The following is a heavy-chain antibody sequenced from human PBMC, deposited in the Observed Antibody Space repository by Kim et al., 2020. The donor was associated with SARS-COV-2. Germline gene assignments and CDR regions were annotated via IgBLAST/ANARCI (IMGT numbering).Heavy chain of an antibody. V-gene: IGHV4-39*01. Sequence: SETLSLTCTVSGGSISSSSYYWGWIRQPPGKGLEWIGTIYYSGSTYYNPSLKSRVTISVDTSKNQFSLKLSSVTAADTAVYYCARQAGGSCYLGWATCPKHFDYWGQGTLVTVSS. CDR2: IYYSGST. J-gene: IGHJ4*02. CDR3: ARQAGGSCYLGWATCPKHFDY. D-gene: IGHD2-15*01. CDR1: GGSISSSSYY.